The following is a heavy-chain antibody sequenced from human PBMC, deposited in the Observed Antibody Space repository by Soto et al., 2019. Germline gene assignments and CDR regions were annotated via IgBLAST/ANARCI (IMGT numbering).Heavy chain of an antibody. D-gene: IGHD2-2*01. V-gene: IGHV3-9*01. Sequence: PGGSLRLSCGGSGFSFDDYTMHWVRQAPGKGPEWVASLSWNSGFSGYADSVKGRFTISRDNAQSSVHLQMNNLRTEDTALYYCAQGRGTVVVTDAYDIWGQGTMLTV. CDR3: AQGRGTVVVTDAYDI. CDR1: GFSFDDYT. CDR2: LSWNSGFS. J-gene: IGHJ3*02.